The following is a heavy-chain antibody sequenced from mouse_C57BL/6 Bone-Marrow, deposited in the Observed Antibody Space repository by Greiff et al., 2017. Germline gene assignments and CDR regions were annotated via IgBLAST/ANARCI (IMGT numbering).Heavy chain of an antibody. Sequence: EVQLVESGGGLVKPGGSLKLSCAASGFTFSSYTMSWVRQTPGKRLQWVAAISGGGGNTYYPDSVKGRFTISRDNDKNILYLQMSSLRSEDTALYNCSRQVTTVQATKYFDVWGTGTTVTVSS. CDR3: SRQVTTVQATKYFDV. CDR2: ISGGGGNT. D-gene: IGHD1-1*01. J-gene: IGHJ1*03. V-gene: IGHV5-9*04. CDR1: GFTFSSYT.